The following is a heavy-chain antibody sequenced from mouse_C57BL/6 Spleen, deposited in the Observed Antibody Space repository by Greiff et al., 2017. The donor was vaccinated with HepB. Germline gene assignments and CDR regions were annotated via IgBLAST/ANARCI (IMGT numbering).Heavy chain of an antibody. J-gene: IGHJ1*03. CDR2: IDPEDGET. CDR3: ARSYSSGDWYFDV. Sequence: EVQLQQSGAELVKPGASVKLSCTASGFNIKDYYMHWVKQRTEQGLEWIGRIDPEDGETKYAPKFQGKATITADTSSNTACLRLSSLTSEETAVYYCARSYSSGDWYFDVWGTGTTVTVSS. V-gene: IGHV14-2*01. D-gene: IGHD1-1*01. CDR1: GFNIKDYY.